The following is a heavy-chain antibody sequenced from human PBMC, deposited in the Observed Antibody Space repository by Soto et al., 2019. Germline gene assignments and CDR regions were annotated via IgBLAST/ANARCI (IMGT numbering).Heavy chain of an antibody. CDR1: GYTFIRYY. CDR2: INPGGGST. D-gene: IGHD3-22*01. CDR3: ARASLDYNDSGGYYSHFDS. J-gene: IGHJ4*02. Sequence: ASVKVSCKASGYTFIRYYMYWVRQAPGQGLEWMGIINPGGGSTIYAQKFQGRVTMTRDTSTSTVHMELSSLRSEDTAVYYFARASLDYNDSGGYYSHFDSWGQGTLVTVSS. V-gene: IGHV1-46*03.